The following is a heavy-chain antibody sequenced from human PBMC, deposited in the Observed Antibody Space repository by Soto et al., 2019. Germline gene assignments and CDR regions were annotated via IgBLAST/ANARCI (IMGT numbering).Heavy chain of an antibody. CDR3: ATDYAGGY. CDR2: IKQDGSEK. V-gene: IGHV3-7*05. CDR1: GYTFSTYW. J-gene: IGHJ4*01. Sequence: EVQLVESGGGLVQPGGSRRLSCAAPGYTFSTYWRTWVRQPPGKGLEWGANIKQDGSEKYYVDSVRGRFTISRDNAKNSLYLQMNSLRAEDTAVYYCATDYAGGYWGRGTLVTVSS. D-gene: IGHD2-2*01.